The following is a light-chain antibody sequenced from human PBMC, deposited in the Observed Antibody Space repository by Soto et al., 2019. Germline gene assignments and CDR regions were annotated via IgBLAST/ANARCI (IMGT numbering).Light chain of an antibody. CDR1: QSVSSY. CDR2: GAS. Sequence: EIVLTQSPATLSLSPGEGATLSCRASQSVSSYLVWYQQKPGQAPRLLIYGASTRATGIPARFSGSGSGTEFTLSISSLQSEDFAVYYCQQYNNWPAITFGQGTRLEIK. CDR3: QQYNNWPAIT. V-gene: IGKV3D-15*01. J-gene: IGKJ5*01.